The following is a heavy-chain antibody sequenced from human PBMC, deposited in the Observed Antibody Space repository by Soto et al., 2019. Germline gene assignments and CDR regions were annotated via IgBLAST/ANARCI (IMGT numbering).Heavy chain of an antibody. V-gene: IGHV4-31*03. CDR2: IYYSGST. Sequence: PSETLSLTCTVSGGSISSGGYYWSWIRQHPGKGLEWIGYIYYSGSTYYNPSLKSRVTISVDTSKNQFSLKLSSVTAADTAVYYCARVTYYYDSSGYFPRWFDPWGQGTLVT. J-gene: IGHJ5*02. CDR1: GGSISSGGYY. CDR3: ARVTYYYDSSGYFPRWFDP. D-gene: IGHD3-22*01.